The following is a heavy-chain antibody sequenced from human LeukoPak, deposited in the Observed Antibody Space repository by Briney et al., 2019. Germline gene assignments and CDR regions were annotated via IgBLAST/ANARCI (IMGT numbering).Heavy chain of an antibody. D-gene: IGHD2-2*01. V-gene: IGHV4-34*01. CDR1: GGSFSGYY. Sequence: SETLSLTCAVYGGSFSGYYWSWIRQPPGKGLEWIGEINHSGSTNYNPSPKSRVTISVDTSKNQFSLKLSSVTAADTAVYYCARGMGLWRRRDIVVVPAAYVNNWFDPWGQGTLVTVSS. CDR2: INHSGST. J-gene: IGHJ5*02. CDR3: ARGMGLWRRRDIVVVPAAYVNNWFDP.